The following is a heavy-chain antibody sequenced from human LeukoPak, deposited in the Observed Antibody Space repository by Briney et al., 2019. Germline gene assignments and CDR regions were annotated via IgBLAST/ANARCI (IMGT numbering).Heavy chain of an antibody. CDR2: IRYDGSSE. V-gene: IGHV3-30*02. CDR3: ARDFVRPLYFDY. J-gene: IGHJ4*02. D-gene: IGHD3-10*02. Sequence: GGSLRLSCAASGFAFSDYGMHWVRQAPGKGLEWVAFIRYDGSSEFYADSVKGRFTISRDNSKNTLYLQMNGLRAEDTAVYYCARDFVRPLYFDYWGQGILVTVSS. CDR1: GFAFSDYG.